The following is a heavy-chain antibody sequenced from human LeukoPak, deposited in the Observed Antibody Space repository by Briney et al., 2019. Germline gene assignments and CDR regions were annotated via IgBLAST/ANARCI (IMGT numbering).Heavy chain of an antibody. Sequence: GASVKVSCKASGCTFTSYGISWVRQAPGQGLEWMGWISAYNGNTNYAQKLQGRVTMTTDTSTSTAYMELRSLRSDDTAVYYCARGYCSGGSCYRNWFDPWGQGTLVTV. CDR3: ARGYCSGGSCYRNWFDP. J-gene: IGHJ5*02. CDR1: GCTFTSYG. V-gene: IGHV1-18*01. D-gene: IGHD2-15*01. CDR2: ISAYNGNT.